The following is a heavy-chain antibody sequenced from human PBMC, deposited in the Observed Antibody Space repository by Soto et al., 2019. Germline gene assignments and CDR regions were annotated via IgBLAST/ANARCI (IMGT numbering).Heavy chain of an antibody. CDR1: GFTFSSFE. CDR3: ARDSRGGAARRPTFYY. Sequence: EVQLAESGGGLAQPGGSLRLSCVGSGFTFSSFEMNWVRQTPGKGLEWLSYIGRSGETIYYADSVKGRFTISRDNAKSSQFLQMNGLRDEDTGIYYCARDSRGGAARRPTFYYWGRGTLVTVSS. CDR2: IGRSGETI. J-gene: IGHJ4*02. D-gene: IGHD6-6*01. V-gene: IGHV3-48*03.